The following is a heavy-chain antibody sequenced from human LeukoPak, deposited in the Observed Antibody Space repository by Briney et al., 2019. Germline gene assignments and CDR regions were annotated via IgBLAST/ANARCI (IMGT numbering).Heavy chain of an antibody. D-gene: IGHD6-6*01. Sequence: SETLSLTCTVSDDSISINNYYLAWSRQPPGEGLEWIGHIYYNGRTYYNPSLESRVTMFVDTSKNQFSLRLSSVTAADTAVYYCARHRGSSSEFSPWGQGTLVTVSS. CDR1: DDSISINNYY. CDR2: IYYNGRT. V-gene: IGHV4-39*01. CDR3: ARHRGSSSEFSP. J-gene: IGHJ5*02.